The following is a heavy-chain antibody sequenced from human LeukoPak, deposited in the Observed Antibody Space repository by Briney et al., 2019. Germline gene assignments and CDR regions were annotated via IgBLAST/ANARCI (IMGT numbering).Heavy chain of an antibody. CDR1: GDTFTSYD. Sequence: ASVKVSCKASGDTFTSYDINWVRQATGQGLEWMGWMNPNSGNTGYAQKFQGRVTMTRNTSISTAYMELSSLRSEDTAVYYCARGRLIAARWVDWGQGTLVTVSS. CDR3: ARGRLIAARWVD. V-gene: IGHV1-8*01. CDR2: MNPNSGNT. D-gene: IGHD6-6*01. J-gene: IGHJ4*02.